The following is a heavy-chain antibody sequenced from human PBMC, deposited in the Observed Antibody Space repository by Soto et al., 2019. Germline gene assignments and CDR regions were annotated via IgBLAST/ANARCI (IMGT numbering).Heavy chain of an antibody. D-gene: IGHD2-15*01. J-gene: IGHJ6*02. CDR2: ISNNGSSS. CDR3: ATGGFCSGASCPGYCFYYYGMNV. V-gene: IGHV3-30*03. Sequence: QVQLVESGGGVVQPGTSLRLSCAASGFSLNNYGMNWVRQAPGKGLEWVAVISNNGSSSYYADSVWGRFTISRDNSKNTLHLQLNRPRPADTAVYYCATGGFCSGASCPGYCFYYYGMNVWGQGTTVTVSS. CDR1: GFSLNNYG.